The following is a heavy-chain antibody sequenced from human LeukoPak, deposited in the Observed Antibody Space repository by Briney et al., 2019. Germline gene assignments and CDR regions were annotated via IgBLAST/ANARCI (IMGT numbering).Heavy chain of an antibody. J-gene: IGHJ4*02. CDR3: ARFAIGAAATVGFDY. CDR1: GGSFSGYY. V-gene: IGHV4-34*01. Sequence: PSETLSLTCAVYGGSFSGYYWSWIRQPPGKGLEWIGEINHSGSTNYNPSLKSRVTISVDTSKNQFSLKLSSVTAADTAVYYCARFAIGAAATVGFDYWGQGTLVTVSS. D-gene: IGHD4-17*01. CDR2: INHSGST.